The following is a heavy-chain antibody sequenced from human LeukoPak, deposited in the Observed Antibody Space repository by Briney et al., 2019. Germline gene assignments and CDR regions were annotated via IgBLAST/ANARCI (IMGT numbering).Heavy chain of an antibody. D-gene: IGHD3-10*01. CDR1: GGSISSYY. CDR2: IYYSGST. CDR3: ARDRGLGLLWFGELNYYMDV. J-gene: IGHJ6*03. Sequence: SETLSLTCTVSGGSISSYYWSWIRQPPGKGLEWIGYIYYSGSTNYNPSLKSRVTISVDTSKNQFSLKLSSVTAGDTAVYYCARDRGLGLLWFGELNYYMDVWGKGTTVTVSS. V-gene: IGHV4-59*01.